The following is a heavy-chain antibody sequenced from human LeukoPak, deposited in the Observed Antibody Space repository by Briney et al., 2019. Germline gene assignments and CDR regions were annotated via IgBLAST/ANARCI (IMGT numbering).Heavy chain of an antibody. V-gene: IGHV1-8*03. CDR3: ARGGYDFWSGYSRFGALYYMDV. Sequence: ASVKVSCKASGYTFTSYDINWVRQATGQGLEWMGWMNPNSGYTGYAQKFQGRVTITRNTSISTAYMELSSLRSEDTAVYYCARGGYDFWSGYSRFGALYYMDVWGKGTTVTVSS. J-gene: IGHJ6*03. D-gene: IGHD3-3*01. CDR1: GYTFTSYD. CDR2: MNPNSGYT.